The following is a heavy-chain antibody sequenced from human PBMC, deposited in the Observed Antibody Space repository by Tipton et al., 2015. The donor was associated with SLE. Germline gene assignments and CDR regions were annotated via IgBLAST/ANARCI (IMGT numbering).Heavy chain of an antibody. J-gene: IGHJ4*02. D-gene: IGHD1-1*01. V-gene: IGHV4-34*01. CDR2: INHSGST. CDR3: AREGPGTFDY. CDR1: GGSFSGYY. Sequence: TLSLTCAVYGGSFSGYYWSWIRQPPGKELEWIGEINHSGSTNYNPSLKSRVTISVDTSKNQFSLKLSSVTAADTAAYYCAREGPGTFDYWGQGTLVTVSS.